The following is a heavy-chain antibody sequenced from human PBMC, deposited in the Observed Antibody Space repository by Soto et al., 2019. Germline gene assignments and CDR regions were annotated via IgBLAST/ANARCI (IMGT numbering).Heavy chain of an antibody. CDR3: AKDPVEMATNHSDY. Sequence: GGSLRLSCAASGFTFSSYGMHWVRQAPGKGLEWVAVISYDGSNKYYADSVKGRFTISRDNSKNTLYLQMNSLRAEDTAVYYCAKDPVEMATNHSDYWGQGTLVTVSS. CDR2: ISYDGSNK. J-gene: IGHJ4*02. D-gene: IGHD5-12*01. CDR1: GFTFSSYG. V-gene: IGHV3-30*18.